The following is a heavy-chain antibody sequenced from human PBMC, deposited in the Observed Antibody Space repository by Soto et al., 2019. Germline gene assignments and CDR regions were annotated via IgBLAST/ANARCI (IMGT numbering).Heavy chain of an antibody. CDR1: CGSFSGYY. Sequence: SETLSLTCAVYCGSFSGYYWSWIRQPPGKGLEWIGEINHSGSTNYNPSLKSRVTISVDTSKNQFSLKLSSVTAADTAVYYCARAYGSGSYYYYYGMDVWGQGTTVTVSS. D-gene: IGHD3-10*01. J-gene: IGHJ6*02. CDR3: ARAYGSGSYYYYYGMDV. CDR2: INHSGST. V-gene: IGHV4-34*01.